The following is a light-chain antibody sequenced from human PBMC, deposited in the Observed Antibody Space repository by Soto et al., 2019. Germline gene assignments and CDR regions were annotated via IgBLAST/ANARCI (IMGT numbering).Light chain of an antibody. CDR3: MQGTHWPWT. Sequence: DVVMTQTPLSLSVAPGRPASISCKSSQSLLHITGETFLFWFQQRPGQSPRRLIYKVSNRDSGVPDRFSGSGSGTDCTLKISRVEAEDVGVYYCMQGTHWPWTLGQGTKVDI. CDR2: KVS. J-gene: IGKJ1*01. V-gene: IGKV2-30*02. CDR1: QSLLHITGETF.